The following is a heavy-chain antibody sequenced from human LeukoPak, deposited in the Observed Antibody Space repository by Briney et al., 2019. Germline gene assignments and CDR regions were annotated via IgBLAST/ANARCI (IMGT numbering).Heavy chain of an antibody. CDR3: ARGDDYGDYWGLY. CDR2: ISTYNGNT. V-gene: IGHV1-18*01. J-gene: IGHJ4*02. CDR1: GYTFTKYG. Sequence: ASVKVSCKASGYTFTKYGITWVRQAPGQGLEWMGWISTYNGNTNYAQKLQGRVTMTTDTSTSTAYMELRSLISDDAAVYYCARGDDYGDYWGLYWGQGTLVTVSS. D-gene: IGHD4-17*01.